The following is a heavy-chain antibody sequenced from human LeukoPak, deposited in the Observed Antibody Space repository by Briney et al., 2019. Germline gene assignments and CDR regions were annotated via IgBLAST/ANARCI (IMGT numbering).Heavy chain of an antibody. J-gene: IGHJ5*02. CDR1: GFTFSSYA. CDR2: ISYDGSNK. V-gene: IGHV3-30*01. CDR3: ARDRLVSDGLTPPTNWFDP. D-gene: IGHD2-8*01. Sequence: GGSLRLSCAASGFTFSSYAMHWVRQAPGKGLEWVAVISYDGSNKYYADSVKGRFTISRDNSKNTLYLQMNSLRAEDTAVYYCARDRLVSDGLTPPTNWFDPWGQGTLVTVSS.